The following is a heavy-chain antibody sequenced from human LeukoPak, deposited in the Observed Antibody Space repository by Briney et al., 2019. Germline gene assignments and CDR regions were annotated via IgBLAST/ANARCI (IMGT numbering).Heavy chain of an antibody. Sequence: ASVKVSCKASGYTFTYYAITLVRQASGQGLEWMGWISAYNGNTNYAQKLQGRVTMTTDTSTSTAYMELRSLTSDDTAVYYCAREPYSSGWYYYLDYWGQGTLVTVSS. J-gene: IGHJ4*02. D-gene: IGHD6-19*01. V-gene: IGHV1-18*01. CDR1: GYTFTYYA. CDR3: AREPYSSGWYYYLDY. CDR2: ISAYNGNT.